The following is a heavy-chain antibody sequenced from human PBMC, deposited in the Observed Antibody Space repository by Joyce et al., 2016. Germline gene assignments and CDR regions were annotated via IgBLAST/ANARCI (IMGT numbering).Heavy chain of an antibody. V-gene: IGHV4-4*08. D-gene: IGHD1-1*01. CDR3: ARAPERIGNAFDM. CDR1: SGSISDSY. CDR2: IHSRVTT. Sequence: QVQLQESGPGLVKPSETLSLSCTVSSGSISDSYWNWIRQSPGKGLEWFGYMWVGYIHSRVTTNYNPSLKSRVTISLDTSKNQFALKLSSVTAADTAIYYCARAPERIGNAFDMWGQGTMVTVSS. J-gene: IGHJ3*02.